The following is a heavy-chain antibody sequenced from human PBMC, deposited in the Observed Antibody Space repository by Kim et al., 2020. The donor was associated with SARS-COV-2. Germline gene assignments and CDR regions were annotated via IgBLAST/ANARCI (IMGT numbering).Heavy chain of an antibody. V-gene: IGHV3-23*01. J-gene: IGHJ4*02. CDR2: ISGSGGST. CDR3: AKDAEMATIFCAFDY. Sequence: GGSLRLSCAASGFTFSSYAMSWVRQAPGKGLEWVSAISGSGGSTYYADSVKGRFTISRDNSKNTLYLQMNSRRAEDTAVYYCAKDAEMATIFCAFDYWGQGTLVTVSS. D-gene: IGHD5-12*01. CDR1: GFTFSSYA.